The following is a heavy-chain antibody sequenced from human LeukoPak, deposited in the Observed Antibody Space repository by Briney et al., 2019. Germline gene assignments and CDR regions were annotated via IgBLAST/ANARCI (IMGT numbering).Heavy chain of an antibody. CDR1: GYSFTSYW. J-gene: IGHJ5*02. CDR3: ASWDYYDSSGYHS. CDR2: IYPGDSDT. Sequence: GESLKISCKGSGYSFTSYWIGWVRQMPGKGLEWMGIIYPGDSDTSYSPSFQGQVTISADKSISTAYLQWSSLKASDTAMYYCASWDYYDSSGYHSWGQGTLVTVSS. D-gene: IGHD3-22*01. V-gene: IGHV5-51*01.